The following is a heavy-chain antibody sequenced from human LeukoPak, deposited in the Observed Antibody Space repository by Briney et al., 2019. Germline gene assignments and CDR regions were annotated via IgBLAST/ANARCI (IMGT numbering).Heavy chain of an antibody. Sequence: ASETLSLTCTVSGGSISSSSYYWGWIRQPPGKGLEWIGSIYYSGSTNYNPSLKSRVTISVDTSKNQFSLKLSSVTAADTAVYYCARGRASELELRTFWFDPWGQGTLVTVSS. CDR2: IYYSGST. D-gene: IGHD1-7*01. CDR1: GGSISSSSYY. CDR3: ARGRASELELRTFWFDP. V-gene: IGHV4-39*07. J-gene: IGHJ5*02.